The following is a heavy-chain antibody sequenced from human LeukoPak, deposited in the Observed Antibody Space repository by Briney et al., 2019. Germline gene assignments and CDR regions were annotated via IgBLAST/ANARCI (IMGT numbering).Heavy chain of an antibody. CDR1: GYTFTNYG. J-gene: IGHJ4*02. Sequence: ASVTVSCKASGYTFTNYGISWVRQAPGQGLEWMGWISAYNGNTNYAQKLQGRVTMTTDTSTTTAYMELRSLRSDDTALYYCARDDPRYSYGGDYWGQGTLVTVSS. V-gene: IGHV1-18*04. CDR2: ISAYNGNT. D-gene: IGHD5-18*01. CDR3: ARDDPRYSYGGDY.